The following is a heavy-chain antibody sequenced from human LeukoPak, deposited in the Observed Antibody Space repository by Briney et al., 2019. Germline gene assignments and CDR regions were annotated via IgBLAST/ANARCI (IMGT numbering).Heavy chain of an antibody. V-gene: IGHV1-2*06. Sequence: ASVKVSCKASGYTFTGYYMHWVRQAPGQGLEWMGRINPNSGGTNYAQKFQGRVTMTRDTSIGTAYMELSRLRSDDTAVYYCARDFTGYSSSPGYWGQGTLVTVSS. CDR2: INPNSGGT. J-gene: IGHJ4*02. D-gene: IGHD6-13*01. CDR3: ARDFTGYSSSPGY. CDR1: GYTFTGYY.